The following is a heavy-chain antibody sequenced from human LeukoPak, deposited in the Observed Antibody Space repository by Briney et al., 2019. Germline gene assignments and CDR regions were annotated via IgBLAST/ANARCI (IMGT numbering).Heavy chain of an antibody. J-gene: IGHJ3*02. D-gene: IGHD3-22*01. CDR2: TSSSGST. Sequence: SETLSLTCTVSGDSISSGDYYWSWIRQPAGKGLEWIGRTSSSGSTNYNPSLKSRATISVDTSKNQFSLKLSSVTAADTAVYFCARGPYSYDSSGAFDIWGQGTMVTVSS. V-gene: IGHV4-61*02. CDR1: GDSISSGDYY. CDR3: ARGPYSYDSSGAFDI.